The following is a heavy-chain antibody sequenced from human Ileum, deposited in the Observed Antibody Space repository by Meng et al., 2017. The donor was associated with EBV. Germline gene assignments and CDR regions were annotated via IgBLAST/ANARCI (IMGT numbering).Heavy chain of an antibody. J-gene: IGHJ5*02. D-gene: IGHD1-7*01. CDR2: IWYDGSNK. CDR3: ARDALELRGFDP. Sequence: VQLGGSGGGVVQPGRSLRLSCAASGFSFSTHTMHWVRQGPGKGLEWVAVIWYDGSNKYYADSVKGRFTISRDNSKNTLYLQMNSLRAEDTAVYYCARDALELRGFDPWGQGTLVTVSS. V-gene: IGHV3-33*08. CDR1: GFSFSTHT.